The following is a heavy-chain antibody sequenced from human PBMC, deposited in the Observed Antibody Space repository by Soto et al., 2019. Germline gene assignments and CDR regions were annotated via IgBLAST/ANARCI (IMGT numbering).Heavy chain of an antibody. J-gene: IGHJ4*02. V-gene: IGHV3-7*01. CDR3: LLDFGNRGFEK. CDR1: GFTFSDYW. CDR2: INQDGSAK. D-gene: IGHD4-4*01. Sequence: EVQLVESGGGLVQPGGSLRLSCGASGFTFSDYWMGWVRQAPGKGLEWLAKINQDGSAKTHVDSVKGRFTVSRDNARNSLYLQMNSLRDEDTAVYYCLLDFGNRGFEKWGQGTLVTVSS.